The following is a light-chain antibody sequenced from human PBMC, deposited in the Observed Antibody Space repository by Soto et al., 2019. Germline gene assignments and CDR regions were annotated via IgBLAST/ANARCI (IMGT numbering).Light chain of an antibody. CDR1: QSVSSN. CDR2: GAS. J-gene: IGKJ2*01. CDR3: QQYSNWPPYT. V-gene: IGKV3-15*01. Sequence: EIVMTQSPATLSVSPGERATLSCRASQSVSSNLAWYQQKPGQAPRLLIYGASTRATGIPARCSGSRSGTEFSLTISSLQSEDFAVYYCQQYSNWPPYTFGQGTKLEIK.